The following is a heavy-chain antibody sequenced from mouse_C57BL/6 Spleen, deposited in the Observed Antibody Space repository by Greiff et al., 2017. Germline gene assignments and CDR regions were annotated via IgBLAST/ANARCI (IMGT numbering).Heavy chain of an antibody. CDR3: AREGYDGGFDV. J-gene: IGHJ1*03. CDR2: IYPSDSET. CDR1: GYTFTSYW. V-gene: IGHV1-61*01. Sequence: QVQLQQPGAELVRPGSSVKLSCKASGYTFTSYWMDWVKQRPGQGLEWIGNIYPSDSETHYNQKFKDKATLTVDKSSSTAYMQLSSLTSEDSAVYYWAREGYDGGFDVWGTGTTVTVSS. D-gene: IGHD2-2*01.